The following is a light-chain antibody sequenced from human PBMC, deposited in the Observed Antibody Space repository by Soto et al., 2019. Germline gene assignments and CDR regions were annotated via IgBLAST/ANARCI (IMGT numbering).Light chain of an antibody. V-gene: IGKV1-9*01. CDR3: QQLDSYS. CDR2: AAS. J-gene: IGKJ4*01. CDR1: QGISFY. Sequence: IQLTQSPSSLSVSVGDRVTITCRASQGISFYLAWYQQKPGRAPKLLIYAASTLQDGVPSRFSGSGSGTDFTLTISSLQPEDFATYYCQQLDSYSFGGGTKVEIK.